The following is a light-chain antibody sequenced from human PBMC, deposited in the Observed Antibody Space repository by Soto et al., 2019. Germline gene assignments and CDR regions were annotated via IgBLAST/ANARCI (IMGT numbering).Light chain of an antibody. V-gene: IGKV3-20*01. CDR2: ATS. CDR3: YQYVSSPQAWA. CDR1: QSISNSY. Sequence: EIVLTQSPGTLSLSPGERATLSCKTSQSISNSYLAWSQQKPGQAPRLLIAATSSRAAGVPDRFSGSGSGTDFTLSISRLEPEDSAVYYCYQYVSSPQAWAFGQGTKVEIK. J-gene: IGKJ1*01.